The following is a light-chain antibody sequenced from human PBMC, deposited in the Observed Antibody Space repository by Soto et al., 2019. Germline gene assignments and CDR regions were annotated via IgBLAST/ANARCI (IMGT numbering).Light chain of an antibody. CDR2: DIR. V-gene: IGLV2-14*01. Sequence: QSALTQPASVSGSPGQSITISCTGTNSDVGGYNYVSWYQQHPGKAPKLMIYDIRNRPSGASNRFSGSKSGNTASLTISGLQAEDEADYYCSSYTTSSTYVFGTGTKVTVL. CDR1: NSDVGGYNY. J-gene: IGLJ1*01. CDR3: SSYTTSSTYV.